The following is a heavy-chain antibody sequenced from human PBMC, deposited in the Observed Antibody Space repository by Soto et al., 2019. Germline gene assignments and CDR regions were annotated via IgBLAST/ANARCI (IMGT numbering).Heavy chain of an antibody. CDR2: IFYTGIA. V-gene: IGHV4-30-4*01. CDR3: ARWSGVGVAGMDV. CDR1: GDSIKSGDYY. D-gene: IGHD3-10*01. Sequence: QVQLQESGPRLVRSSQTLSLTCTVSGDSIKSGDYYWSWVRQPPGKGLEWIGYIFYTGIADYTPSLKGRVTISLDAPKNQFSLKLTSVPAADTAVYFCARWSGVGVAGMDVWGQGTTVTVSS. J-gene: IGHJ6*02.